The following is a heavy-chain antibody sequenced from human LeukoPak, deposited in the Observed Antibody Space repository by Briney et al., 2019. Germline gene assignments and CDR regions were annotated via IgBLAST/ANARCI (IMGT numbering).Heavy chain of an antibody. CDR3: ARDPGWFDP. CDR2: IYYSGST. CDR1: GGSISSSSYY. J-gene: IGHJ5*02. Sequence: PSETLSLTCTVSGGSISSSSYYWGWIRQPPGKGLEWIGSIYYSGSTYYNPSLKSRVTISVDTSKNQFSLKLSSVTAADTAVYCCARDPGWFDPWGQGTLVTVSS. V-gene: IGHV4-39*07.